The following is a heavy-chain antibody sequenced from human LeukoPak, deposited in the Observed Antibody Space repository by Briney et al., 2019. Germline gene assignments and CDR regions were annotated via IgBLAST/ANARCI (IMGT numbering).Heavy chain of an antibody. Sequence: GGSLRLSCAASGFTFRNHEINWVRQAPGKALEWVSYISGRGDRTEYADSVKGRFSISRDNVKNSVNVLMNNLRAEDTAVYYCARVEATYNNIRGDAFDIWGQGTTVTVSS. CDR1: GFTFRNHE. CDR3: ARVEATYNNIRGDAFDI. J-gene: IGHJ3*02. D-gene: IGHD1-1*01. V-gene: IGHV3-48*03. CDR2: ISGRGDRT.